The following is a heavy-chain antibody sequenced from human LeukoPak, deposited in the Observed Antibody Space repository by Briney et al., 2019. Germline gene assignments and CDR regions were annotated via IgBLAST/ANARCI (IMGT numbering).Heavy chain of an antibody. Sequence: ASVKVSCKASGYTFIAYYIHWVRQAPGQGLEWMGYINPRSGGTVHVQKFQGRVTLTRDASINTVYMELSSLRSEDTAVYYCARGGDDSSGYHTLSDYWGQGTLVTVSS. CDR2: INPRSGGT. CDR1: GYTFIAYY. CDR3: ARGGDDSSGYHTLSDY. D-gene: IGHD3-22*01. J-gene: IGHJ4*02. V-gene: IGHV1-2*02.